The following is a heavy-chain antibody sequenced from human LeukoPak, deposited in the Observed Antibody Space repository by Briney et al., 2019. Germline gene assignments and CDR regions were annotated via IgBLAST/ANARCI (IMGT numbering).Heavy chain of an antibody. D-gene: IGHD2-21*01. CDR2: TLYDGGNR. J-gene: IGHJ4*02. CDR1: GVTFTSYT. Sequence: GTSLRLSCAASGVTFTSYTMHWVRQPPGQGLEWVAATLYDGGNRYYADYVKGRFTISRDNSNNTLFLQMKSLRPEDTAVYFCARRSLWLKYYDYWGQGIWVTVSS. V-gene: IGHV3-30*01. CDR3: ARRSLWLKYYDY.